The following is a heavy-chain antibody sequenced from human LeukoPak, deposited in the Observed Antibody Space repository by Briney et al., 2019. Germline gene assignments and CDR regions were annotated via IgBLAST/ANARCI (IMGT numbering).Heavy chain of an antibody. CDR3: AREIPPYAFDI. CDR1: GFTFSSYA. J-gene: IGHJ3*02. Sequence: PGGSLRLSCAASGFTFSSYAMHWVRQAPGKGLEWVAVISYDGSNKYYADSVKGRFTISRDNSKNTLYLQMNSLRAEDTAVYYCAREIPPYAFDIWGQGTMVTVSS. CDR2: ISYDGSNK. V-gene: IGHV3-30*04. D-gene: IGHD2-2*02.